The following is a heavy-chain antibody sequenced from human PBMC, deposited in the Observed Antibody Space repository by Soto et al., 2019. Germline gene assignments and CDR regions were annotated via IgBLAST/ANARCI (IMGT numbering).Heavy chain of an antibody. D-gene: IGHD1-1*01. Sequence: SETLSLTCTVSGGSISSGGYYWSWIRQHPGKGLEWIGYIYYSGSTYYNPSLKSRVTISVDTSKNQFSLKLSSLRSEDTAVYYCARGLNWHPSNWGKGTMVT. CDR1: GGSISSGGYY. CDR2: IYYSGST. V-gene: IGHV4-31*03. CDR3: ARGLNWHPSN. J-gene: IGHJ3*01.